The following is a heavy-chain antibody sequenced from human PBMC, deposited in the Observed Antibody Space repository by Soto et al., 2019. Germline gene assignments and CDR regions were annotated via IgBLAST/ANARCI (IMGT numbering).Heavy chain of an antibody. CDR3: AKDLGYYDSSGYYDPDY. V-gene: IGHV3-23*01. J-gene: IGHJ4*02. D-gene: IGHD3-22*01. CDR2: ISGSGGST. Sequence: GSLRLSCAASGFTFSSYAMSWVRQAPGKGLEWVSAISGSGGSTYYADSVKGRFTISRDNSKNTLYLQMNSLRAEDTAVYYCAKDLGYYDSSGYYDPDYWGQGTLVTVSS. CDR1: GFTFSSYA.